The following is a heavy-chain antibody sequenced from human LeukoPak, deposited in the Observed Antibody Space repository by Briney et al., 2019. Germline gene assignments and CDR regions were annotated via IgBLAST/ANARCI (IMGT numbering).Heavy chain of an antibody. Sequence: PSETLSLTCTVSGGSISSYYWSWIRQPAGKGLEWIGRIYTSGSTNYNPSLKSRVTMSVDTSKNQISLKLSSVTAADTAVYYCARTPASSFGELLSSSEWFDPWGQGTLVTVSS. J-gene: IGHJ5*02. CDR2: IYTSGST. CDR1: GGSISSYY. V-gene: IGHV4-4*07. D-gene: IGHD3-10*01. CDR3: ARTPASSFGELLSSSEWFDP.